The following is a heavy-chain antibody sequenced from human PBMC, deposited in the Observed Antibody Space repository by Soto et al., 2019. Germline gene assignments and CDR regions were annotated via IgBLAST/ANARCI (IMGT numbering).Heavy chain of an antibody. CDR2: ISAYNGNT. CDR1: GYTFTSYG. J-gene: IGHJ6*02. V-gene: IGHV1-18*01. Sequence: GPSVKVSCKASGYTFTSYGISWVRQAPGQGLEWMGWISAYNGNTNYAQKLQGRVTMTTDTSTSTAYMELRSLRSDDTAVYYCARARYCSSTSCHYYYYGMDVWGQGTTVTVSS. D-gene: IGHD2-2*01. CDR3: ARARYCSSTSCHYYYYGMDV.